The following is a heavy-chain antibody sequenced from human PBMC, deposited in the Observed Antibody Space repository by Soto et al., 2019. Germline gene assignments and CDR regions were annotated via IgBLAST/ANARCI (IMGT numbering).Heavy chain of an antibody. CDR2: ISAYNGNT. Sequence: QVQLVQSGAEVKKPGASVKVSCKASGYTFTSYGISWVRQAPGQGLEWMGGISAYNGNTNYEQKHQGRVTMTTGTATSTAYMGLRSLRSDDTAVYYCARDLPPVDYWGQGTLVTVSS. CDR1: GYTFTSYG. J-gene: IGHJ4*02. CDR3: ARDLPPVDY. V-gene: IGHV1-18*01.